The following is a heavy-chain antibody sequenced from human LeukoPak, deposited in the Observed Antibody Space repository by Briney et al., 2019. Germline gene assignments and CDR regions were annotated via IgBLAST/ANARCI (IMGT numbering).Heavy chain of an antibody. CDR3: ARFEYSSSSVPGWFDP. V-gene: IGHV7-4-1*02. D-gene: IGHD6-6*01. J-gene: IGHJ5*02. Sequence: GASVKVSCKASGYTFTSYAMNWVRQAPGQGLEWMGWINTNTGNPTYAQGFTGRFVFSLDTSVSTAYLQISSLKAEDTAVYYCARFEYSSSSVPGWFDPWGQGTLVTVSS. CDR1: GYTFTSYA. CDR2: INTNTGNP.